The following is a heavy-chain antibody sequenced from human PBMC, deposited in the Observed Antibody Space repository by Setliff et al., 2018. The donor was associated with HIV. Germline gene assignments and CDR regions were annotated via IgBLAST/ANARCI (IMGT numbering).Heavy chain of an antibody. CDR1: GGSFSGDY. CDR2: IHHSGST. D-gene: IGHD2-15*01. J-gene: IGHJ4*02. CDR3: ARHGGHSFDS. V-gene: IGHV4-34*01. Sequence: SETLSLTCGVYGGSFSGDYWSWIRQPPGKGLEWIGEIHHSGSTKYNPSLQSRVTILVDTSNKQLSLNLGSVTAADTAVYCCARHGGHSFDSWGQGTLVTVSS.